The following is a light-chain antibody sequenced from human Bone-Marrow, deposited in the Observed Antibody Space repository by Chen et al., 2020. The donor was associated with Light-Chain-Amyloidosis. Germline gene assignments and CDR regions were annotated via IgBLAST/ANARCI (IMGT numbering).Light chain of an antibody. V-gene: IGKV3-20*01. CDR1: QTISSNY. J-gene: IGKJ4*01. CDR3: QQYGTSPLT. CDR2: GSS. Sequence: EIVLTQSPGTLSLSPGEGANLSCRASQTISSNYLTWYQQKFGQAPRLLIYGSSSRATGIPDRVTGSGSGTYFTLTINRLEPEDFAMYYCQQYGTSPLTFGGGTKVEIK.